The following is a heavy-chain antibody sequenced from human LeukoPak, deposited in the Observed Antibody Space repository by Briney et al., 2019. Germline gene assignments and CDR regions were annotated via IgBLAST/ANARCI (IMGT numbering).Heavy chain of an antibody. V-gene: IGHV3-23*01. D-gene: IGHD6-6*01. Sequence: GGSLRLSCVVSGFTFSTYTMSWVRQAPGKGLEWVSAISGSGGSTYYADSVKGRFTISRDNSKNTLYLQMNSLRAEDTAVYYCAKGKQQLVTYFDYWGQGTLVTVSS. CDR2: ISGSGGST. CDR1: GFTFSTYT. J-gene: IGHJ4*02. CDR3: AKGKQQLVTYFDY.